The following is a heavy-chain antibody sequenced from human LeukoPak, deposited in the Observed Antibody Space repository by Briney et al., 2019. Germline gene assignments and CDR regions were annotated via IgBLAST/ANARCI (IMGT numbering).Heavy chain of an antibody. V-gene: IGHV3-74*01. CDR1: GFTFSRNW. D-gene: IGHD3-10*01. CDR2: ISDDGSRT. J-gene: IGHJ4*02. CDR3: ARGESEGDY. Sequence: GGSLRLSCEVSGFTFSRNWMHWVRQAPGKGLVWVSRISDDGSRTGYADSVKGRVTISRDNAKNTLYLQMNSLRAEDTAVYYCARGESEGDYWGQGTLVTVSS.